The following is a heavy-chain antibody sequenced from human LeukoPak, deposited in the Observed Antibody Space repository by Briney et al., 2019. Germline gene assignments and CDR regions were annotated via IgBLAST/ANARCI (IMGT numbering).Heavy chain of an antibody. CDR2: ISDSGGST. J-gene: IGHJ3*02. D-gene: IGHD2-8*01. CDR1: GFTFSNYA. V-gene: IGHV3-23*01. CDR3: AQDVSSLIGVFYI. Sequence: QTGGSLRLSCAASGFTFSNYAMGWVRQAPGKGLEWVSVISDSGGSTHYADSVKGRFTISRDNSKNTLYLQMNSLRAEDTAVYYCAQDVSSLIGVFYIWGQGTMVTVSS.